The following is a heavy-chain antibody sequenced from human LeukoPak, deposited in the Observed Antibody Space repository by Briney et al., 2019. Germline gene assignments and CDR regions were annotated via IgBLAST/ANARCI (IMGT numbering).Heavy chain of an antibody. CDR1: GGSISSYY. D-gene: IGHD3-22*01. Sequence: SETLSLTCTVSGGSISSYYWSWFRQPPGKGLEWIGYIYYSGSTNYNPSLKSRVTISVDTSKNQFSLKLSSVTAADTAVYYCAREGVNYDSSGYYPDAFDIWGQGTMVTVSS. CDR2: IYYSGST. V-gene: IGHV4-59*01. CDR3: AREGVNYDSSGYYPDAFDI. J-gene: IGHJ3*02.